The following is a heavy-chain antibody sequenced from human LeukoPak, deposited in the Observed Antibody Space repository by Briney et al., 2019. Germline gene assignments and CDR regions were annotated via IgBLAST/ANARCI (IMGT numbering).Heavy chain of an antibody. CDR2: IYPGDSDT. J-gene: IGHJ4*02. Sequence: GESLKISCKGSGYSFTSYWIAWVRQMPGKGLEWVGVIYPGDSDTTYSPSFQGQVTMSVDKSISTAYLQLSSLKASDTAMYYCARRDYYDSSGAEPFDYWGQGTLVTVSS. CDR1: GYSFTSYW. V-gene: IGHV5-51*01. D-gene: IGHD3-22*01. CDR3: ARRDYYDSSGAEPFDY.